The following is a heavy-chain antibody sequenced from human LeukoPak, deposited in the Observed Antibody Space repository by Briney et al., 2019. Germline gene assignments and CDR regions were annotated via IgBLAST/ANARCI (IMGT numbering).Heavy chain of an antibody. V-gene: IGHV1-2*02. CDR1: GYTFTCYY. CDR2: INPNSGGT. CDR3: ARDLCSSTSCYDYYYYYMDV. J-gene: IGHJ6*03. D-gene: IGHD2-2*01. Sequence: ASVKVSCKASGYTFTCYYMHWVGQAPGQGLEWRGWINPNSGGTNYAQKFQGRVTMTRDTSISTAYMELSRLRSDDTAVYYCARDLCSSTSCYDYYYYYMDVWGKGTTVTISS.